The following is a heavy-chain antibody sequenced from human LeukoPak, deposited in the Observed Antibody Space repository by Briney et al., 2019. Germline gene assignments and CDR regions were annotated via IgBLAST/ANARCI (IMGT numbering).Heavy chain of an antibody. J-gene: IGHJ5*02. D-gene: IGHD6-13*01. CDR2: IYYSGST. V-gene: IGHV4-59*01. CDR1: GGSISSYY. CDR3: ARDGSSSWYGWFDP. Sequence: SETLSLTCTVSGGSISSYYWSWIRQPPGKGLEWIGYIYYSGSTNYNPSLKSRVTISVDTSKNQFSLKLSSVTAADTAVYYSARDGSSSWYGWFDPWGQGTLVTVSS.